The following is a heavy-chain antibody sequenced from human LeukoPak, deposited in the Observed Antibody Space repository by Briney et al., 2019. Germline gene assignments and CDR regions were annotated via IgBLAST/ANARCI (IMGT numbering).Heavy chain of an antibody. D-gene: IGHD3-10*01. CDR3: ASIVEEFGELLYDY. Sequence: AGGSLRLSCAVPGFTFSSYWMSWVRQAPGRGLEWVANIKQDGSEKYYVDSVKGRFTISRDNTKNSLYLQMNSLRAEDTAVYYCASIVEEFGELLYDYWGQGTLVTVSS. V-gene: IGHV3-7*01. CDR2: IKQDGSEK. CDR1: GFTFSSYW. J-gene: IGHJ4*02.